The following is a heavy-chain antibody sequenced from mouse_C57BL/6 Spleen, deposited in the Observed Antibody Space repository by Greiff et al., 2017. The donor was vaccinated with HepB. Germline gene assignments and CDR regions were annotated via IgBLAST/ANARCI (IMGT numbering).Heavy chain of an antibody. CDR2: IYPGSGNT. CDR3: ARKGELGLDY. Sequence: VKLMESGPELVKPGASVKISCKASGYSFTSYYIHWVKQRPGQGLEWIGWIYPGSGNTKYNEKFKGKATLTADTSSSTAYMQLSSLTSEDSAVYYCARKGELGLDYWGQGTTLTVSS. CDR1: GYSFTSYY. D-gene: IGHD4-1*01. V-gene: IGHV1-66*01. J-gene: IGHJ2*01.